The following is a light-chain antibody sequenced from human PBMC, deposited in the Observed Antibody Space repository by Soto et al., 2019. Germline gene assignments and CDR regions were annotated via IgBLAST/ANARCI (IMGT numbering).Light chain of an antibody. V-gene: IGKV1-6*01. Sequence: AIQMTQSPSSLSASVGDRVTITCRASQGIRNDLGWYQQKPGKAPKLLIYAASSLETGVPSRFSGSGSGTDFTLTISSLQPEDFATYYCLQDYIYTPTFGQETKLEIK. CDR3: LQDYIYTPT. J-gene: IGKJ2*01. CDR2: AAS. CDR1: QGIRND.